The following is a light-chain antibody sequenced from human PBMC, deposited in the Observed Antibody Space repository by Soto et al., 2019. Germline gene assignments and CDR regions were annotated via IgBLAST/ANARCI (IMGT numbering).Light chain of an antibody. V-gene: IGLV8-61*01. CDR3: VLYMGSYVV. CDR1: SGSVSTSYY. Sequence: QTVVTLEPSFSVSPGGTVTLTCGLSSGSVSTSYYPSWYQQTPGQAPRTLIYSTNTRSSGVPDRFSGSILGNKAALTITGAQADDESDYYCVLYMGSYVVFGGGTKVTVL. CDR2: STN. J-gene: IGLJ2*01.